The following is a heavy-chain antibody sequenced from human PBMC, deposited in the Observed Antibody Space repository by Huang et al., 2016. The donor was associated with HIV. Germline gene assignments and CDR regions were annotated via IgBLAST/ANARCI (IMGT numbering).Heavy chain of an antibody. Sequence: QVQLVESGGGLVKPGGSLRLSCAASGFTFSDYYISWIRQAPGKRLGWVSYSSSSGSDRYYTDSVKGRFTISRDNAKNSLYLQMNSLRAEDTAVYYCARSSGELGAPHNWGQGTLVTVSS. J-gene: IGHJ4*02. CDR1: GFTFSDYY. V-gene: IGHV3-11*01. CDR3: ARSSGELGAPHN. D-gene: IGHD1-26*01. CDR2: SSSSGSDR.